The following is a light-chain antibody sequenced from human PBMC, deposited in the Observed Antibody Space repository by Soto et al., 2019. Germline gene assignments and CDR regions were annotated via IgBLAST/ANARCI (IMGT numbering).Light chain of an antibody. CDR2: DAS. CDR1: QSVSIW. Sequence: DIQMTQSPSTLSASVGDTVTITCRASQSVSIWLAWYQKKPGKAPKVLIWDASTLQRGVPARFSGSGSGAEFTLTISSLQSEDLAVYYCQQYNYWPPWTFGQGTKVDIK. V-gene: IGKV1-5*01. J-gene: IGKJ1*01. CDR3: QQYNYWPPWT.